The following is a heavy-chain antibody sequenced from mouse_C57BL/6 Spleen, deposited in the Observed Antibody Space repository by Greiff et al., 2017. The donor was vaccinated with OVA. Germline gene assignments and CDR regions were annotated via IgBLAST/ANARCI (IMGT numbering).Heavy chain of an antibody. CDR2: INPNNGGT. D-gene: IGHD2-4*01. J-gene: IGHJ4*01. CDR1: GYTFTDYN. CDR3: ARRINPYAMDY. V-gene: IGHV1-18*01. Sequence: EVKLVESGPELVKPGASVKIPCKASGYTFTDYNMDWVKQSHGKSLEWIGDINPNNGGTIYNQKFKGKATLTVDKSSSTAYMELRSLTSEDTAVYYCARRINPYAMDYWGQGTSVTVSS.